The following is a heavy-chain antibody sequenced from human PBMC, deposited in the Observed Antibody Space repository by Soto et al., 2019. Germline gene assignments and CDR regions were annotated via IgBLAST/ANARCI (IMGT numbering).Heavy chain of an antibody. CDR2: ISGSDGRT. V-gene: IGHV3-23*01. D-gene: IGHD3-10*01. CDR3: AKGVSQYTPLGLLDY. J-gene: IGHJ4*02. Sequence: GGSLRLSCAASGFTFSSYAMSWVRQAPGKGLEWVSTISGSDGRTYSTDSVKGRFTISRDNSRNTAYLQMNSLRVEDTAVYYCAKGVSQYTPLGLLDYWGRGTLVTVSS. CDR1: GFTFSSYA.